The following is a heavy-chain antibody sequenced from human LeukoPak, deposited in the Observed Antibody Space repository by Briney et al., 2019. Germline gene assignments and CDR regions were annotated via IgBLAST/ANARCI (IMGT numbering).Heavy chain of an antibody. CDR3: ARLGSLSLDY. CDR1: GGSISSSCYY. Sequence: SETLSLTCTVSGGSISSSCYYWGWIRQPPGKGLEWIGSIYYSGSTYYNPSLKSRVTISVDTSKNQFSLKLSSVTAADTAVYYCARLGSLSLDYWGQGTLVTVSS. CDR2: IYYSGST. J-gene: IGHJ4*02. V-gene: IGHV4-39*01. D-gene: IGHD3-10*01.